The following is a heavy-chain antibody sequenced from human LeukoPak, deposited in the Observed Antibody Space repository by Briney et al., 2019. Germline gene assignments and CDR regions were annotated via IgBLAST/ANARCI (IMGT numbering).Heavy chain of an antibody. CDR3: ARGLIVGATYYFDY. CDR1: GYTFTSYD. J-gene: IGHJ4*02. D-gene: IGHD1-26*01. CDR2: MNPNSGNT. V-gene: IGHV1-8*03. Sequence: ASVKVSCKASGYTFTSYDINWVRQATGQGLEWMGWMNPNSGNTGYAQKFQGRVTITRNTSISTAYMELSGLRSEDTAVYYCARGLIVGATYYFDYWGQGTLVTVSS.